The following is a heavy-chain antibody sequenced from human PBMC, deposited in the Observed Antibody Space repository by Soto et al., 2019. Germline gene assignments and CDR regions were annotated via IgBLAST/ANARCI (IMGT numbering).Heavy chain of an antibody. V-gene: IGHV3-49*04. J-gene: IGHJ4*02. CDR2: IRRNAYGGTT. Sequence: GGSLRLSCTTSGFTFGDYALSWVRQAPGKGLEWVGFIRRNAYGGTTDYAASVKGRFTISRDDSKSIAYLQMNSLRTEDAALYYCTRASSLDFDFWGQGTLVTVFS. CDR1: GFTFGDYA. CDR3: TRASSLDFDF. D-gene: IGHD3-16*01.